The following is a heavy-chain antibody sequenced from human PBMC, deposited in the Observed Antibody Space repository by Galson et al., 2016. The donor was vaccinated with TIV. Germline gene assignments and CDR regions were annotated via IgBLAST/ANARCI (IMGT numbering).Heavy chain of an antibody. Sequence: SLRLSCAASGFSFDDYGMHWVRQVLGKGLEWVSSISGSAISTYYADSVKGRFTISRDNSKNTLYLQLNSLRAEDTALYYCATPFSSSSFSSYYALDVWGQGTTVTVSS. V-gene: IGHV3-23*01. J-gene: IGHJ6*02. D-gene: IGHD2-2*01. CDR2: ISGSAIST. CDR1: GFSFDDYG. CDR3: ATPFSSSSFSSYYALDV.